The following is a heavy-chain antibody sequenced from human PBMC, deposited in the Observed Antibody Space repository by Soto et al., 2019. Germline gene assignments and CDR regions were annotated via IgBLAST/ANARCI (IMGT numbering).Heavy chain of an antibody. CDR2: ISGSGGST. CDR1: GFTFSSYA. Sequence: GGSLILSCAASGFTFSSYAMSWVRQAPGKGLEWVSAISGSGGSTYYADSVKGRFTISRDNSKNTLYLQMNSLRAEDTAVYYCAIRFRLDYYYYYGMDVWGQGTTVTVSS. J-gene: IGHJ6*02. CDR3: AIRFRLDYYYYYGMDV. V-gene: IGHV3-23*01. D-gene: IGHD4-17*01.